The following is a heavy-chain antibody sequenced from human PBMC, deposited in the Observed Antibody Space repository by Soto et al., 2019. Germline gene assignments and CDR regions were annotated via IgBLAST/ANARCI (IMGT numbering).Heavy chain of an antibody. J-gene: IGHJ4*02. D-gene: IGHD3-16*02. V-gene: IGHV1-18*03. CDR1: GYTFTSYG. Sequence: QVKLVQSGAEVKKPGASVKVSCKASGYTFTSYGISCVRQTPGQGLEWMGWISAYNGNTNDAQKLQGRVNMTTDTSAGTAYMELGSLRCDDMAVYYCARSRGIYDYVWCSYRYIDYWGQGTLVTVSS. CDR3: ARSRGIYDYVWCSYRYIDY. CDR2: ISAYNGNT.